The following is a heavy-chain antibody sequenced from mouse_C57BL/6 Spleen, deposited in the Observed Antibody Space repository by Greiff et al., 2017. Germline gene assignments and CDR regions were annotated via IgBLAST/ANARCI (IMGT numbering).Heavy chain of an antibody. CDR3: ARGYYGSSYWYVDG. CDR1: GYAFSSSW. Sequence: VQLQQSGPELVKPGASVKISCKASGYAFSSSWMNWVKQRPGKGLEWIGRIYPGDGDTNYNGKFKGKATLTADKSSSTAYMQLSSLTSEDSAVSFCARGYYGSSYWYVDGWGTGTTVTVSS. D-gene: IGHD1-1*01. V-gene: IGHV1-82*01. J-gene: IGHJ1*03. CDR2: IYPGDGDT.